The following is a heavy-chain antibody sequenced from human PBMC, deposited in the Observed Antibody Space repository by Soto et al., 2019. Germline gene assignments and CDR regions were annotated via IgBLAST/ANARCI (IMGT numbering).Heavy chain of an antibody. CDR1: GFPFRSYG. D-gene: IGHD3-9*01. CDR3: ARDLSSRLRYFACFDY. CDR2: ILYDGSNK. J-gene: IGHJ4*02. Sequence: PGGSLRLSCEASGFPFRSYGMHWVRQAPGKGLEWVAVILYDGSNKYYADSVKGRFAISRDNSKNTLYLQMNSLRAEDTAVYYCARDLSSRLRYFACFDYWGQGTLVTVSS. V-gene: IGHV3-30*03.